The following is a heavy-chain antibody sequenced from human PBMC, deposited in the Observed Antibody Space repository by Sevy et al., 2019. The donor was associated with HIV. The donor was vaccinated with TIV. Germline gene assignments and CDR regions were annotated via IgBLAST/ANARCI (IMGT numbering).Heavy chain of an antibody. V-gene: IGHV3-23*01. CDR3: ARRYDSSGYFDY. D-gene: IGHD3-22*01. Sequence: GGSLRLSCAASGFTFSTYAMMWVRQAPGKGLEWVSGISGSGGSGDKTNYADSVKGRFTISRDDSKNSLYLQLNSLRAEDTAIYYCARRYDSSGYFDYWGQGTLVTVSS. CDR2: ISGSGGSGDKT. J-gene: IGHJ4*02. CDR1: GFTFSTYA.